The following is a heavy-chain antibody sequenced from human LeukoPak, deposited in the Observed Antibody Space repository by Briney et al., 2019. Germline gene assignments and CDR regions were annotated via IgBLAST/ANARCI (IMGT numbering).Heavy chain of an antibody. CDR1: GFTFSSYW. V-gene: IGHV3-74*01. CDR2: INTDGRTT. Sequence: PGGSLRLSCAASGFTFSSYWMHWVRHAPGKGLVWVSRINTDGRTTIYADSVKGRFTISRDNAKNTLYLQMNSLRAEDTAVYYCARDLGITIFGVVNPLDAFDIWGQGTMVTVSS. J-gene: IGHJ3*02. CDR3: ARDLGITIFGVVNPLDAFDI. D-gene: IGHD3-3*01.